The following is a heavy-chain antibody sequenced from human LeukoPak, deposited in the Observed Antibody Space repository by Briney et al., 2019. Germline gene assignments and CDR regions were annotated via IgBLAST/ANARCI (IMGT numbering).Heavy chain of an antibody. V-gene: IGHV4-38-2*02. CDR2: IYHSGST. CDR3: ARNHLGDFDY. J-gene: IGHJ4*02. Sequence: TSETLSLTCTVSGYSISSGYYWGWIRQPPGKGLEWIGSIYHSGSTYYNPSLKSRVTISVDTSKNQFSLKLSSVTAADTAVYYCARNHLGDFDYWGQGTLVTVSS. CDR1: GYSISSGYY.